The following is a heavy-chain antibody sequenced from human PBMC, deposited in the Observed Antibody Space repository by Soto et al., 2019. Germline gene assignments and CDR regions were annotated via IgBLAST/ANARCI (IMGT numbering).Heavy chain of an antibody. CDR3: ARGSGPSDYFYYGMDV. J-gene: IGHJ6*02. Sequence: QVQLVQSGAEVKKPGSSVKVSCKASGGTFSSYAISWVRQAPGQGLEWMGGIIPIFGTANYAQKFQGRVTITADESTSTAYMELSSLRSDDTAVYYCARGSGPSDYFYYGMDVWGQGTTVTVSS. V-gene: IGHV1-69*01. CDR1: GGTFSSYA. CDR2: IIPIFGTA.